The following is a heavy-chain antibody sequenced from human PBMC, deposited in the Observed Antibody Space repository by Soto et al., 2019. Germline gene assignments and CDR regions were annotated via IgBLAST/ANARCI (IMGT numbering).Heavy chain of an antibody. D-gene: IGHD3-10*01. J-gene: IGHJ5*02. CDR1: GYTLTELS. CDR2: FDPEDGET. CDR3: ATLLWFVGEDGSWFDP. V-gene: IGHV1-24*01. Sequence: ASVKVSCKVSGYTLTELSMHWVRQAPGKGLEWMGGFDPEDGETIYAQKFQGRVTMTEDTSTDTAYMELSSLRSEDTAVYYCATLLWFVGEDGSWFDPWCQGTLVTVSS.